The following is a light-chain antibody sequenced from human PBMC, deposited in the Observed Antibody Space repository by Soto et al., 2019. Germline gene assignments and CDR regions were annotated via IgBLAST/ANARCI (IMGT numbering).Light chain of an antibody. Sequence: EIVLTQSPAALSLSPGERATLSCRASQSVSSYLAWYQQKPGQAPRLLIYDASNRATGIPARFSGSGSGTDFTLTISSLEPEDVAVYYCQQRPKYTFGQGTKVDIK. J-gene: IGKJ2*01. CDR1: QSVSSY. CDR2: DAS. V-gene: IGKV3-11*01. CDR3: QQRPKYT.